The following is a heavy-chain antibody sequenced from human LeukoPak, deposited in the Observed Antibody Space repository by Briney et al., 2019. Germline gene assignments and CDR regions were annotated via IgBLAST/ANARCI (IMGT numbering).Heavy chain of an antibody. Sequence: ASVKVSCKASGYTFTSYGISWVRQAPGQGLEWMGWISAYNGNTNYAQKLQGRVTMTTDTSTSTAYMELSRLRSDDTAVYYCARARAMATTQPFDYWGQGTLVTVSS. D-gene: IGHD5-24*01. J-gene: IGHJ4*02. CDR2: ISAYNGNT. CDR3: ARARAMATTQPFDY. V-gene: IGHV1-18*01. CDR1: GYTFTSYG.